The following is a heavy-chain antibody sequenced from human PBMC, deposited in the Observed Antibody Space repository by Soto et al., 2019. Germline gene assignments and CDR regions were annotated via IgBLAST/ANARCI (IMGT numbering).Heavy chain of an antibody. D-gene: IGHD5-18*01. Sequence: QVQLVQSGAEVKKPGASVKVSCKASGYTFTGYYMHWVRQAPGQGLEWMGWINPNSGGTNYAQKFKGWVTMTRDTSISTPYLELSRLRSDDTAVYYCARGRLDTVGDFQPWGQGTLVTVSS. CDR2: INPNSGGT. CDR1: GYTFTGYY. V-gene: IGHV1-2*04. J-gene: IGHJ1*01. CDR3: ARGRLDTVGDFQP.